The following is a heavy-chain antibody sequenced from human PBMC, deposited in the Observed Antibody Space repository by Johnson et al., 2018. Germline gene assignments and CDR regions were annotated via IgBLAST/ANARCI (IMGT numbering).Heavy chain of an antibody. CDR3: ARGSDTAMENYYYYYMDG. Sequence: QVQLQESGPGLVKPSETLSLTCTVSGGSISSYYWSWIRQPPGTGLEWIGYIYYSGSTNYNPSLKRRVTISVDTSKNQFSLKLSLGTAADTAVYYCARGSDTAMENYYYYYMDGWGKGTTVTVSS. CDR2: IYYSGST. CDR1: GGSISSYY. D-gene: IGHD5-18*01. V-gene: IGHV4-59*01. J-gene: IGHJ6*03.